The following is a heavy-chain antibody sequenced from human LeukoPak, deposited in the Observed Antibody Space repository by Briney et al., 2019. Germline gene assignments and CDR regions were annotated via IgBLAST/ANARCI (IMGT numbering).Heavy chain of an antibody. J-gene: IGHJ6*03. Sequence: PGGSLRLSCAASGFTFSSHAMSWVRQAPGKGLEWVSAVSGSGDNTYYADSVKGRFTISRDNSKNTLYLHMSSLRAEDTAVYYCACTAYYYYHLDVWGKGTTVTVSS. V-gene: IGHV3-23*01. CDR2: VSGSGDNT. CDR1: GFTFSSHA. CDR3: ACTAYYYYHLDV. D-gene: IGHD5-18*01.